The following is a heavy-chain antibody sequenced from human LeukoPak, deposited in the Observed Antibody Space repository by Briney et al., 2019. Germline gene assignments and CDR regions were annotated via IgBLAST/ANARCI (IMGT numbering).Heavy chain of an antibody. D-gene: IGHD3-10*01. CDR3: AKVYPGSYSGNWFDP. Sequence: GGSLRLSCAASGFTFSNYDMTWVRQAPGKGLEWVSALSSRGDRTHYAASVKGRFTVSRDNSRNTLYLQMNGLRAEDTAVYYCAKVYPGSYSGNWFDPWGQGTLVTVSS. CDR2: LSSRGDRT. J-gene: IGHJ5*02. CDR1: GFTFSNYD. V-gene: IGHV3-23*01.